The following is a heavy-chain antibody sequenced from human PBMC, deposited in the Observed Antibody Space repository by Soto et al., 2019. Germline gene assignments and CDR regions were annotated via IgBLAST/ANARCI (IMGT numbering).Heavy chain of an antibody. CDR2: IYYSGST. CDR1: GGSISSGGYY. Sequence: TLSLTCTVSGGSISSGGYYWSWIRQHPGKGLEWIGYIYYSGSTYYNPSLKSRVTISVDTSKNQFSLKLSSVTAADTAVYYCARVLPYDSSGYYLDPDYYYGMDVWGQGTTVTVSS. J-gene: IGHJ6*02. D-gene: IGHD3-22*01. V-gene: IGHV4-31*03. CDR3: ARVLPYDSSGYYLDPDYYYGMDV.